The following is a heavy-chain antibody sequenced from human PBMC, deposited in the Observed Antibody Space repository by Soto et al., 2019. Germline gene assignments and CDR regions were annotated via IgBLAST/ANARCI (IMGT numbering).Heavy chain of an antibody. CDR3: ARGEQQLVVLDY. D-gene: IGHD6-13*01. J-gene: IGHJ4*02. Sequence: PSETLSLTCTVSSGSISSTIYSWDWIRQPPGKGLEWIGSIFYSGSTYYNPSLKSRVTISVDKSKNQFSLKLSSVTAADTAVYYCARGEQQLVVLDYWGQGTLVTVSS. CDR2: IFYSGST. CDR1: SGSISSTIYS. V-gene: IGHV4-39*07.